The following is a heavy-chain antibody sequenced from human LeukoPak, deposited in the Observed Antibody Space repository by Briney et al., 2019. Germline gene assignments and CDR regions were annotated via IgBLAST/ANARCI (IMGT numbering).Heavy chain of an antibody. CDR1: GYSFTNYA. CDR3: ARARWLQLPDLRY. D-gene: IGHD5-24*01. CDR2: INTNTGNP. J-gene: IGHJ4*02. V-gene: IGHV7-4-1*02. Sequence: RASVKVSCKASGYSFTNYAMNWVRQAPGQGLEWMGWINTNTGNPTYAQGFTGRFVFSLDTSVSTTYLQISSLKAEDTAVYYCARARWLQLPDLRYWGQGTPVTVSS.